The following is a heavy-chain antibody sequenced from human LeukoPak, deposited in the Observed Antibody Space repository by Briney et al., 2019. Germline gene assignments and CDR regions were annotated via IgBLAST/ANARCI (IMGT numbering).Heavy chain of an antibody. CDR1: GGSISSYY. CDR2: IYYSGST. J-gene: IGHJ4*02. D-gene: IGHD3-22*01. CDR3: ARLDSSGYLY. Sequence: SETLSLTCTVSGGSISSYYWSWIRQPPGKGLEWIGYIYYSGSTNYNPPLKSRVTISVDTSKNQFSLKLSSVTAADTAVYYCARLDSSGYLYWGQGTLVTVSS. V-gene: IGHV4-59*01.